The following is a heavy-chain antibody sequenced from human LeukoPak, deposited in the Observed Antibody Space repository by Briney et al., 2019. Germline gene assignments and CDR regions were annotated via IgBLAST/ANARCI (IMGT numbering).Heavy chain of an antibody. CDR2: INHSGST. CDR1: GGSFSGFY. J-gene: IGHJ4*02. V-gene: IGHV4-34*01. Sequence: SETLSLTCAVYGGSFSGFYWSWIRQPPGKGLEWIGEINHSGSTNYNPSLKSRVTISVDTSKNQFSLKVSSVTAADTAVYCCASIDPTIAAAVLGNYWGQGTLVTVSS. D-gene: IGHD6-13*01. CDR3: ASIDPTIAAAVLGNY.